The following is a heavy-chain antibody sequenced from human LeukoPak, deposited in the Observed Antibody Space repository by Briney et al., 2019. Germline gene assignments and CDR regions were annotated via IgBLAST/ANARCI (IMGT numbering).Heavy chain of an antibody. J-gene: IGHJ4*02. CDR2: IYYSGST. D-gene: IGHD3-22*01. V-gene: IGHV4-39*01. Sequence: SETLSLTCTVSGGSISSSSYYWGWIRQPPGKGLEWIGSIYYSGSTYYNPSLKSRVTISVDTSKNQFSLKLSSVTAADTAVYYCARPPREGRSGYYSFDYWGQGTLATVSS. CDR3: ARPPREGRSGYYSFDY. CDR1: GGSISSSSYY.